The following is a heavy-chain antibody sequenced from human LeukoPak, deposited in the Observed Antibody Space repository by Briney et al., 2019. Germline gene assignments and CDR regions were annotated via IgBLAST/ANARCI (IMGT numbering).Heavy chain of an antibody. J-gene: IGHJ4*02. V-gene: IGHV3-21*01. CDR3: AREGLVVVPAAIPFDY. D-gene: IGHD2-2*01. Sequence: SGGSLRLSCAASGFTFSSYSMNWVRQAPGKGLEWVSSISSSSSYIYYADSVKGRFTISRDNAKNSLYLQMNSLRAEDTAVYYCAREGLVVVPAAIPFDYWGQGTPVTVSS. CDR2: ISSSSSYI. CDR1: GFTFSSYS.